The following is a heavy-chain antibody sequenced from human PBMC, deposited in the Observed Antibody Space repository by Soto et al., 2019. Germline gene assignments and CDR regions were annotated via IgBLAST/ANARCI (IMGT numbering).Heavy chain of an antibody. D-gene: IGHD2-15*01. CDR2: INHSGST. V-gene: IGHV4-34*01. CDR3: ATAHAPTLQFDY. J-gene: IGHJ4*01. CDR1: GGSFSGYY. Sequence: PSETLSLTCAVYGGSFSGYYWSWIRQPPGKGLEWIGEINHSGSTNYNPSLKSRVTISVDTSKNQFSLKLSSVTAADTAVYYCATAHAPTLQFDYWGQRTLVTVAS.